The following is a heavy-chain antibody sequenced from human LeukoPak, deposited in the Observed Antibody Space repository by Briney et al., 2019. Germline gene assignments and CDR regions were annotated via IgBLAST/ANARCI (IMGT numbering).Heavy chain of an antibody. Sequence: ASVKLSCKASGYTFTSYGISWVRQAPGQGLEWRGWISAYNGNTNYAQKLQGRVTMTTDTSTSTAYMELRSLGSDDTAVYYCAISYSGSQGGYYYYMDVWGKGTTVTVSS. D-gene: IGHD1-26*01. V-gene: IGHV1-18*01. CDR3: AISYSGSQGGYYYYMDV. J-gene: IGHJ6*03. CDR2: ISAYNGNT. CDR1: GYTFTSYG.